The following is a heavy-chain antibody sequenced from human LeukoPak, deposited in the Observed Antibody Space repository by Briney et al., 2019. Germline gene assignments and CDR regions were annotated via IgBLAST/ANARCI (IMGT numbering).Heavy chain of an antibody. CDR1: GYTLTELS. CDR3: ARPRRAAAGTSYRFDY. Sequence: GASVKVSCKVSGYTLTELSMHWVRQAPGKGLEWMGGFDPEDGETIYAQKFQGRVTMTRNTSISTAYMELSSLRSEDTAVYCCARPRRAAAGTSYRFDYWGQGTLVTVSS. D-gene: IGHD6-13*01. J-gene: IGHJ4*02. V-gene: IGHV1-24*01. CDR2: FDPEDGET.